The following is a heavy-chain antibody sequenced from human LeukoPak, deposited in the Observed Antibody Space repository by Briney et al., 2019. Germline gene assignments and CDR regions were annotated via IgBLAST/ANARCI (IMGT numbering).Heavy chain of an antibody. V-gene: IGHV3-21*01. Sequence: GGSLRLSCAASGFTFSSYTMNWVRQAPGKGLEWVSSISSSSSYIYYADSVKGRFTISRDNAKNSLYLQMNSLRAEDTAVYYCARDLTGTINYWGQGTLVTVSS. CDR3: ARDLTGTINY. J-gene: IGHJ4*02. CDR1: GFTFSSYT. CDR2: ISSSSSYI. D-gene: IGHD1-7*01.